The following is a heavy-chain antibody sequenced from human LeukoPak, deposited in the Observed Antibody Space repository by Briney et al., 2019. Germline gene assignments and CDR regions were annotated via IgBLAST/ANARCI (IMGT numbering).Heavy chain of an antibody. D-gene: IGHD2-15*01. CDR2: NNGDGSTT. V-gene: IGHV3-74*01. CDR3: ARDPRNVGLAP. J-gene: IGHJ5*02. CDR1: GFGLSGYW. Sequence: GGSLRLSCVASGFGLSGYWMYWVRQAPGKGLMYISRNNGDGSTTNYADVVKGRFTMSRDNVKNTLYLQMNSLRVEDTAVYYCARDPRNVGLAPWGQGTLVTVSS.